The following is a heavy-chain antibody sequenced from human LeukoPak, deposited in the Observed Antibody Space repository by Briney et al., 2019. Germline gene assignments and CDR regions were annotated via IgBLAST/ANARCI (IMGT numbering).Heavy chain of an antibody. V-gene: IGHV3-23*01. CDR2: ISGSDDNT. Sequence: GGSLRLSCAASGFTFSSNAMSWVRQAPGKGLEWVSAISGSDDNTYYADSVKGRFTISRDNSKNTLYLQMNSLRAEDTAVYYCAKHQYSSGWYLNYWGQGTLVTISS. D-gene: IGHD6-19*01. CDR3: AKHQYSSGWYLNY. CDR1: GFTFSSNA. J-gene: IGHJ4*02.